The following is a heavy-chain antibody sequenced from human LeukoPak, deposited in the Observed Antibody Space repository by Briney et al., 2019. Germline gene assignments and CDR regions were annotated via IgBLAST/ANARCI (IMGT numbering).Heavy chain of an antibody. CDR2: ISSSSSYI. CDR1: GFTFSSYS. V-gene: IGHV3-21*01. D-gene: IGHD3-3*01. CDR3: AKSYYDFPYYMDV. Sequence: GGSLRLSCAASGFTFSSYSMNCVRQAPGKVLEWVSSISSSSSYIYYADSVKGRFTISRDNFKNTLYLQMNSLRAEDTAVYYCAKSYYDFPYYMDVWGKGTTVTVSS. J-gene: IGHJ6*03.